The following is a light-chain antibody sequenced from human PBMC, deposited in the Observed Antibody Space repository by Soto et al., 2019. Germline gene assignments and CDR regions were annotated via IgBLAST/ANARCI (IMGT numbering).Light chain of an antibody. Sequence: EVLMTQSPATLSVSPGERATLSCRASQRVFSNLAWYQQQPGQAPRLLIYAASTRATGIPDRFSGRGAGTEFTLTISSLQAEDFAVYYCQQYNIWPPLTFGQGTTVEIK. CDR1: QRVFSN. J-gene: IGKJ1*01. V-gene: IGKV3-15*01. CDR3: QQYNIWPPLT. CDR2: AAS.